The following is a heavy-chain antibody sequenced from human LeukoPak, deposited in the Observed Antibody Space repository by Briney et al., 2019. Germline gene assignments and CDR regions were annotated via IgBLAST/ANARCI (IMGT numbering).Heavy chain of an antibody. CDR1: GGSISSYY. V-gene: IGHV4-59*08. J-gene: IGHJ5*02. Sequence: SETLSLTWTVSGGSISSYYCSWIRQPPGKGLEWIGYIYYTGTTNYNPSLKSRVTISVDTSKNQFSLKLSSVTAADTAVYYCARHYAAYDSSGYYSPWGQGTLVTVSS. CDR2: IYYTGTT. D-gene: IGHD3-22*01. CDR3: ARHYAAYDSSGYYSP.